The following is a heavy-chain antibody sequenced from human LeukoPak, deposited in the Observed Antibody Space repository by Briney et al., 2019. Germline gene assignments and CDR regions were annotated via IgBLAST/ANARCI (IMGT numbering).Heavy chain of an antibody. CDR1: GFTFSSYT. V-gene: IGHV3-21*01. J-gene: IGHJ6*02. CDR3: ARDRIAAAIYGMDV. CDR2: ISSSSSYI. D-gene: IGHD6-13*01. Sequence: GGSLRLSCAASGFTFSSYTMNWLRQAPGKGLEWVSSISSSSSYIFYADSVEGRFTISRDDAKNSPFLQMNSLRAEDTAVYYCARDRIAAAIYGMDVWGQGTTVTVSS.